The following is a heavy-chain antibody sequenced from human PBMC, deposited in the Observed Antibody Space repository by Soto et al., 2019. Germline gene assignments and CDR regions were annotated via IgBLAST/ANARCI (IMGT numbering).Heavy chain of an antibody. CDR2: MNPNSGNT. Sequence: ASVKVSCKASGYTFTSYDINWVRQATGQGLEWMGWMNPNSGNTGYAQKFQGRVTMTRNTSISTAYMELSSLRSEDTAVYYCARGVRRPYCSGGSCPYYYYYMDVWGKGTTVTVFS. D-gene: IGHD2-15*01. J-gene: IGHJ6*03. CDR1: GYTFTSYD. V-gene: IGHV1-8*01. CDR3: ARGVRRPYCSGGSCPYYYYYMDV.